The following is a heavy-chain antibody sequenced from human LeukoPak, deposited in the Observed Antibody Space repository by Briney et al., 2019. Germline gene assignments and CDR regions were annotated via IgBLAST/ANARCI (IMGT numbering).Heavy chain of an antibody. CDR3: ARASYCSGGSCYSGGYY. CDR2: IYTSGST. Sequence: SETLSLTCTVSGGSISSGSYYWSWIRQPAGKGLEWIGRIYTSGSTNYNPSLKSRVTISADTSKNQFSLKLSSVTAADTAVYYCARASYCSGGSCYSGGYYWGQGTLVTVSS. D-gene: IGHD2-15*01. V-gene: IGHV4-61*02. J-gene: IGHJ4*02. CDR1: GGSISSGSYY.